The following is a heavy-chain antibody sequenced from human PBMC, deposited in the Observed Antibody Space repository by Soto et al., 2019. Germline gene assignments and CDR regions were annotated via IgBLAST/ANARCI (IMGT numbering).Heavy chain of an antibody. Sequence: QITLKESGPTLVKPTQTLTLTCTFSGFSLSTSGVGVGWIRQPPGKALEWLAFLYWDDDKRYSPSLKRRLTIPHDTSKNQVLLTMTNMDPVDTATYYCARTSVNWGSRGLVDYWGQGTLVTVAS. CDR1: GFSLSTSGVG. CDR3: ARTSVNWGSRGLVDY. V-gene: IGHV2-5*02. D-gene: IGHD7-27*01. CDR2: LYWDDDK. J-gene: IGHJ4*02.